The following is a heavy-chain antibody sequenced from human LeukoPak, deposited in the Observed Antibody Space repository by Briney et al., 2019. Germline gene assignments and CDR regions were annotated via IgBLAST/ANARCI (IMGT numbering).Heavy chain of an antibody. CDR1: GYTFTSYY. CDR3: ARASYYDFWSGYRERAFDI. J-gene: IGHJ3*02. Sequence: ASVKVSCKASGYTFTSYYMHWVRQAPGQGLEWMGIINPSGGSTSYAQKFQGRVTMTRDTSTSTVYMELSSLRSEDMAVYYCARASYYDFWSGYRERAFDIWVKGQWSPSLQ. V-gene: IGHV1-46*01. CDR2: INPSGGST. D-gene: IGHD3-3*01.